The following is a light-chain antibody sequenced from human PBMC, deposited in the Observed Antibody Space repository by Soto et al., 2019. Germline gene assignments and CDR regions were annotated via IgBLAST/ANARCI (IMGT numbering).Light chain of an antibody. CDR3: QQYNKWPLT. J-gene: IGKJ4*01. Sequence: EIVMTQSPATLSVSPGERATLSCRASQSVSSNLAWYQQKPGQSPRLLIYGASTRATGIPARFSGSGSGADFTLTISSLQSEDCAVYYCQQYNKWPLTFGGGTKVEIK. V-gene: IGKV3-15*01. CDR2: GAS. CDR1: QSVSSN.